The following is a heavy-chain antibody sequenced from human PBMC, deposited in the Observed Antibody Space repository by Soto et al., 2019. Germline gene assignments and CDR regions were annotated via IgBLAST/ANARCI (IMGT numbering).Heavy chain of an antibody. V-gene: IGHV4-34*01. Sequence: QVQLQQWGAGLLKPSETLSLTCAVYGGSFSGYYWSWIRQPPGKGLEWIGEINHSGSTNYNPSLKRRVTISVDPSKNQFSLKLSSVTAADTAVYYCARGLSEHGDYGAWFDPWGQGTLVTVSS. CDR1: GGSFSGYY. CDR2: INHSGST. CDR3: ARGLSEHGDYGAWFDP. J-gene: IGHJ5*02. D-gene: IGHD4-17*01.